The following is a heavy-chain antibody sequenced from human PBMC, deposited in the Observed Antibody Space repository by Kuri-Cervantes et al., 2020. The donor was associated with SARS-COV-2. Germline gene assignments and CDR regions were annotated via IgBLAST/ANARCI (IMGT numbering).Heavy chain of an antibody. CDR2: IYQSGST. D-gene: IGHD6-13*01. CDR3: ARESSSCWYWFDP. V-gene: IGHV4-38-2*02. J-gene: IGHJ5*02. Sequence: SQTLSHTCAVSGYSLSCVYYGGWTRRPPGKGLEWLGSIYQSGSTYYNPSLKSRVTISVDTSTNQFSLKLSSVTAADTAVYYCARESSSCWYWFDPWGQGTLVTVSS. CDR1: GYSLSCVYY.